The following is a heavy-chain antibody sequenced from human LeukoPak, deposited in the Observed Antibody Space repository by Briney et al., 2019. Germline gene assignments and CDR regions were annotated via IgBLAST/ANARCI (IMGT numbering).Heavy chain of an antibody. D-gene: IGHD2-2*01. CDR3: ARQICSSTSCYVGDAFDI. J-gene: IGHJ3*02. CDR2: IYPGDSDT. V-gene: IGHV5-51*01. Sequence: GESLKISCKGSGYSFTSYWIGWVRQMPGKGLEWMGIIYPGDSDTRYSPSFQGQVTISADKSISTAYLQWSSLKASDTAMYYCARQICSSTSCYVGDAFDIWGQGTMVTVSS. CDR1: GYSFTSYW.